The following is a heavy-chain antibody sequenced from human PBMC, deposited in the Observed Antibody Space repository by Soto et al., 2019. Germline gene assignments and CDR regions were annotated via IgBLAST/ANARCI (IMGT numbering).Heavy chain of an antibody. Sequence: QVQLVQSGAEVKKPGSSVKVSCKASGGTFSSYTISWVRQAPGQGLEWMGRIIPILGIANYAQKFQGRVTITADKSTSRAYMELSSLRSEDTAVYYCAYGATRGYFDYWGQGTLVTVSS. CDR3: AYGATRGYFDY. CDR2: IIPILGIA. D-gene: IGHD4-17*01. J-gene: IGHJ4*02. V-gene: IGHV1-69*02. CDR1: GGTFSSYT.